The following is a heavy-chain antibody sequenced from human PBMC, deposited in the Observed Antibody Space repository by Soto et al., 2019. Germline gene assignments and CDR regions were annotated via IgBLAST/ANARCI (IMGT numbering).Heavy chain of an antibody. Sequence: SETLSLTCTVSGGSISSYYWSWIRQPPGKGLEWIGYIYYSGSTNYNPSLKSRVTISVDTSKNQFSLKLSSVTAADTAVYYCARHGGLNIVVVPAAIPPYHYYYMDVWGKGTTVTVSS. V-gene: IGHV4-59*08. CDR3: ARHGGLNIVVVPAAIPPYHYYYMDV. CDR2: IYYSGST. CDR1: GGSISSYY. D-gene: IGHD2-2*01. J-gene: IGHJ6*03.